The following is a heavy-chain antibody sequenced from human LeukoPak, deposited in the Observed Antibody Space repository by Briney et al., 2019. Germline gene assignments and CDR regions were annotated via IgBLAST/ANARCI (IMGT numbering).Heavy chain of an antibody. Sequence: PGGSLRLSCAASGFTFSSYWMSWVRQAPGKGLEWVANIKEDGSKIYYVDSVKGRFTISRDNARNSLYLQMNSLRAEDTAIYYCAREYISGWFDYWGQGTLVTVSS. CDR2: IKEDGSKI. CDR1: GFTFSSYW. D-gene: IGHD6-19*01. V-gene: IGHV3-7*01. J-gene: IGHJ4*02. CDR3: AREYISGWFDY.